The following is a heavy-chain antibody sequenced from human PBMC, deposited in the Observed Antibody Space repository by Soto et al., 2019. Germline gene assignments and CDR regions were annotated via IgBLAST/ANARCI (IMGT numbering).Heavy chain of an antibody. CDR2: IYSIGNT. CDR1: GGSLRNNGY. V-gene: IGHV4-39*01. CDR3: RRSSRYSTDV. Sequence: SETLSLPWTVSGGSLRNNGYWGWIRQPPGKGLEWIGSIYSIGNTYYNPSLKSGVTISADTSKNQFSLNLISVTAADTAVYYCRRSSRYSTDVWGRGITVTSP. D-gene: IGHD6-19*01. J-gene: IGHJ6*02.